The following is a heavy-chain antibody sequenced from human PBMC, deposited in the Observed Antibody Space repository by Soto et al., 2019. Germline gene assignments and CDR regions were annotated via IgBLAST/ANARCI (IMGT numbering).Heavy chain of an antibody. CDR1: GGSVSCYY. D-gene: IGHD5-12*01. J-gene: IGHJ4*02. Sequence: ETLSPTCPVDGGSVSCYYWGWISQPPGKGLEWIGEINHSGSTNYNPSLKSRVTISVDTPKNQFSLKLSSVTAADTALYYCARRTVGRGSDFDYWGQGTLVTVSS. CDR2: INHSGST. V-gene: IGHV4-34*01. CDR3: ARRTVGRGSDFDY.